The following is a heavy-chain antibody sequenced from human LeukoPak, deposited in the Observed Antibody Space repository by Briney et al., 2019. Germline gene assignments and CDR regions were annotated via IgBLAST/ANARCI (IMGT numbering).Heavy chain of an antibody. J-gene: IGHJ3*02. CDR1: GFTFSGAW. D-gene: IGHD3-10*01. CDR3: ARVGSGIPDGFDI. Sequence: PGGSLRLSCTASGFTFSGAWMTWVRQAPGKGLEWVANIREDGTEKNYVDSVKGRFTISRDSAKNSLFLQMGSLRAEDMAVFYCARVGSGIPDGFDIWGQGTMVTVSS. CDR2: IREDGTEK. V-gene: IGHV3-7*01.